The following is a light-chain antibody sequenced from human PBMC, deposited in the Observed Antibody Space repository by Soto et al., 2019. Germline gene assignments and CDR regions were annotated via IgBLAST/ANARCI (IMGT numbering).Light chain of an antibody. V-gene: IGKV1-12*01. CDR1: QGIGHW. J-gene: IGKJ5*01. CDR3: QQAYNFPIT. CDR2: SAS. Sequence: DIQMTQSPSSVSASVGDRVTITCRASQGIGHWLAWYQQSPGKAPKFLIYSASNLHTGVPSRFSASGSGTDFTLTISSLQPEDFATYYCQQAYNFPITFGQGTRLEI.